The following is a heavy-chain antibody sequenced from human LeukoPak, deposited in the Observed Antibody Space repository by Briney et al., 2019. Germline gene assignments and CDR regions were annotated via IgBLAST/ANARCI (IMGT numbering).Heavy chain of an antibody. Sequence: PGGSLRLSCAASGFTFSSYGMHWVRQAPGKGLEWVAVISYDGSNKYYADSVKGRFTISRDNSKNTLYLQMNSLRAEDTAAYYCARKTDIVATIDYWGQGTLVTVSS. CDR2: ISYDGSNK. CDR1: GFTFSSYG. J-gene: IGHJ4*02. D-gene: IGHD5-12*01. CDR3: ARKTDIVATIDY. V-gene: IGHV3-30*03.